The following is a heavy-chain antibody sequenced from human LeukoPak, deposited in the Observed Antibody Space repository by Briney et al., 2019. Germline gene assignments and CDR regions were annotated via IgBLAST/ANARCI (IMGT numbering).Heavy chain of an antibody. CDR1: GDSISTYY. CDR2: MYYSGTT. CDR3: ASGRPLGFDQ. J-gene: IGHJ4*02. D-gene: IGHD1-26*01. V-gene: IGHV4-59*01. Sequence: SETLSLTCTVSGDSISTYYWTWSRQPPGPGLEWIGHMYYSGTTNSHPSPNSRVTISIDPSRNQFFLKLNSVPAVDTAVYYCASGRPLGFDQWGRGTGVSV.